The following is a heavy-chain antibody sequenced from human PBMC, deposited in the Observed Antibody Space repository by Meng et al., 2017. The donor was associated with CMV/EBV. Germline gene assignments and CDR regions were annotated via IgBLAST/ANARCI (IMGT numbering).Heavy chain of an antibody. Sequence: GESLKISCAASGFTFTDAWMSWVRQAPGKGLEWVCRIKSRTHGGTTAIATPVKDRFTISRDDSKNTLYLQMKSLKTEDTAVYYCTTGFGVFLQNNWFDPWGQRTLVTVSS. CDR2: IKSRTHGGTT. CDR1: GFTFTDAW. D-gene: IGHD3-3*01. J-gene: IGHJ5*02. CDR3: TTGFGVFLQNNWFDP. V-gene: IGHV3-15*01.